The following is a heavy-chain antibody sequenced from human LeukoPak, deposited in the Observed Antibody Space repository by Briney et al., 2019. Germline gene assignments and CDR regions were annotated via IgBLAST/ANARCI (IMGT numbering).Heavy chain of an antibody. CDR1: GGSISSSSYY. CDR3: ARLRVPYSYGYDY. D-gene: IGHD5-18*01. Sequence: SETLSLTCPVSGGSISSSSYYWGWIRQPPGKGLEWIGSIYYSGSTYYNPPLKSRVTISVDTSKNQFSLKLSSVTAADTAVYYCARLRVPYSYGYDYWGQGTLVTVSS. V-gene: IGHV4-39*01. CDR2: IYYSGST. J-gene: IGHJ4*02.